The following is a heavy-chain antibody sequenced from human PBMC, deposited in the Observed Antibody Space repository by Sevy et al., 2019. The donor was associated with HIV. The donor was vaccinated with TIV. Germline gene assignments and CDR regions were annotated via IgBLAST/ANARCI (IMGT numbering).Heavy chain of an antibody. D-gene: IGHD4-17*01. CDR1: GFTFSDYY. Sequence: GGSLRLSCAASGFTFSDYYMSWIRQAPGKGLEWVSYVSGSDDTKYYADSVKGRFTISRDNDKNSLYLQMNSLRAEDTAVYYCARDHVKDGDLGDYYYFAMDIWGQGTTVTVSS. CDR3: ARDHVKDGDLGDYYYFAMDI. CDR2: VSGSDDTK. J-gene: IGHJ6*02. V-gene: IGHV3-11*01.